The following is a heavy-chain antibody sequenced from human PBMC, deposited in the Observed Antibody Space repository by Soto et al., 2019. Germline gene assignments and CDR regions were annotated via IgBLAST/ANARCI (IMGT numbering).Heavy chain of an antibody. CDR3: ARAQSGSYFRRLDY. D-gene: IGHD1-26*01. CDR2: IIPMFAIA. Sequence: SVKVSCKASGGTFSSYAISWVRQAPGQGLEWMGGIIPMFAIANYAQKFQGRVTITADESTSTAYMELSSLRSEDTAVYYCARAQSGSYFRRLDYWGQGTVVTVSS. J-gene: IGHJ4*02. V-gene: IGHV1-69*13. CDR1: GGTFSSYA.